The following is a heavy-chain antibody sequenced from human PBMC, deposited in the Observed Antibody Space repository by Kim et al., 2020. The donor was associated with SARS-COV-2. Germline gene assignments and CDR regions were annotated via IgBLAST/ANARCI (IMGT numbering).Heavy chain of an antibody. J-gene: IGHJ6*02. V-gene: IGHV3-23*01. CDR3: ARGVANWGSVYYYYGMDV. D-gene: IGHD7-27*01. CDR2: ISGSAGST. CDR1: GFTFSSYA. Sequence: GGSLRLSCAASGFTFSSYAMSWVRQAPGKGLEWVSGISGSAGSTYYADSVNGRFSISRDNSKNTLSLQMNSLRADDTAVYYCARGVANWGSVYYYYGMDVWGQGTTVTVSS.